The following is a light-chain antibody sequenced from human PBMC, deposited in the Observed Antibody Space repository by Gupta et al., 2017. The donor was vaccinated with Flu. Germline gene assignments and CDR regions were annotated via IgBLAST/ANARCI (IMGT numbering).Light chain of an antibody. CDR1: QSVSSY. CDR3: QQRSNWPPPFT. CDR2: DAS. V-gene: IGKV3-11*01. Sequence: EIVLTQSPATLSLSPGERATLSCRASQSVSSYLAWYQQKPGQAPRLLIYDASNRATGITARFSGSGSGTDFTLTISSREPEDFAVYYCQQRSNWPPPFTFGHGTKVDIK. J-gene: IGKJ3*01.